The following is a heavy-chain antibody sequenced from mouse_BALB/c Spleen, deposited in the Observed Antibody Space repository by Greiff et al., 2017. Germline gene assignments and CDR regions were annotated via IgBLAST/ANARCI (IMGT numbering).Heavy chain of an antibody. J-gene: IGHJ1*01. CDR2: IYPGSGST. D-gene: IGHD2-14*01. Sequence: LQQPGSELVRPGASVKLSCKASGYTFTSYWMHWVKQRPGQGLEWIGNIYPGSGSTNYDEKFKSKATLTVDTSSSTAYMQLSSLTSEDSAVYYCTRSLYYRYRYFDVWGAGTTVTVSS. CDR3: TRSLYYRYRYFDV. CDR1: GYTFTSYW. V-gene: IGHV1S22*01.